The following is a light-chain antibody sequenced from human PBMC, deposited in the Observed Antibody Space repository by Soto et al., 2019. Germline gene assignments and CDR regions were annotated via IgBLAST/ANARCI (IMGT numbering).Light chain of an antibody. J-gene: IGLJ1*01. CDR3: NSYTNNNTFV. CDR1: SSDVGGYNY. V-gene: IGLV2-14*01. Sequence: QSALTQPASVSGSPGQSITISCTGTSSDVGGYNYVSWFQQHPGKAPKLMIYEVSNRPSGVSNRFSGSRSGNTASLTISGHQSEDEAEYYCNSYTNNNTFVFGTGTKLTVL. CDR2: EVS.